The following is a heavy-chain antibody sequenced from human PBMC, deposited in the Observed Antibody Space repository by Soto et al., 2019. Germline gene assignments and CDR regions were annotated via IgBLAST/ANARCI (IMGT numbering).Heavy chain of an antibody. V-gene: IGHV1-69*01. J-gene: IGHJ5*02. CDR2: IIPIFGTA. Sequence: QVQLVQSGAEVKKPGSSVKVSCKASGGTFSSYAISWVRQAPGQGLELMGGIIPIFGTANYAQKFQGRVTITADESTSTAYMERSSLRSEDTAVYYCARDWNFDWTKVNWFDPWGQGTLVTVSS. CDR3: ARDWNFDWTKVNWFDP. D-gene: IGHD3-9*01. CDR1: GGTFSSYA.